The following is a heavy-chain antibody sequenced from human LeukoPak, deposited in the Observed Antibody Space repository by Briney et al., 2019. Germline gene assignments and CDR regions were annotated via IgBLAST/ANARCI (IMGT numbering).Heavy chain of an antibody. CDR3: ARRWPHSSGYYLFDY. CDR2: IIPIFGAT. Sequence: SVKVSCKASGGTFSSHGFSWVGQAPGQGLEWMGGIIPIFGATNYAPKFQGRVTITTDDSTGTGYMELSSLRSDDTAVYYCARRWPHSSGYYLFDYWGQGTLVTVSS. J-gene: IGHJ4*02. D-gene: IGHD3-22*01. V-gene: IGHV1-69*05. CDR1: GGTFSSHG.